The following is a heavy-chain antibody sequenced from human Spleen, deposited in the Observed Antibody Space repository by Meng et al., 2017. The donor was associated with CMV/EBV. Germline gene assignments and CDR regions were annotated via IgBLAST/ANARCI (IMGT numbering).Heavy chain of an antibody. Sequence: GESLKISCAASGVTVSNNYMSWVRQAPGKGLECVSVIDSDRSTYYADSVKGRFTISRDISKNTVYLQMNSLRVEDTAIYYCARTPRDYYYGMDVWGQGTTVTVSS. CDR1: GVTVSNNY. CDR2: IDSDRST. V-gene: IGHV3-53*01. CDR3: ARTPRDYYYGMDV. J-gene: IGHJ6*02.